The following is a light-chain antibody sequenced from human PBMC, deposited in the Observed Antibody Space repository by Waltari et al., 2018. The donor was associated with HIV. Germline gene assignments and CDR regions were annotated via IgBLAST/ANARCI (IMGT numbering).Light chain of an antibody. J-gene: IGKJ2*01. CDR1: QAIANS. CDR2: VAS. V-gene: IGKV1-NL1*01. CDR3: QQYYTTPHT. Sequence: DIQMTQSPSSLSASVGDRVTITCRASQAIANSLAWYQQKPGKAPKLLVYVASRLERGVPSRFSGSVSGTDYILTISILQPEDFATYYCQQYYTTPHTFGQGTKLEIK.